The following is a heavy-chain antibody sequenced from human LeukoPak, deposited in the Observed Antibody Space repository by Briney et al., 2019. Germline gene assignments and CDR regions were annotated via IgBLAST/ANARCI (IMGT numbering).Heavy chain of an antibody. J-gene: IGHJ4*02. D-gene: IGHD3-3*01. V-gene: IGHV4-39*01. CDR1: GGSISSSSYY. CDR3: ARANYDFWSGYSYYFDY. Sequence: PSETLSLTCTVSGGSISSSSYYWGWIRQPPGKGLEWIGSIYYSGSTYYNPSLKSRVTISVDTSKSQFSLKLSSVTAADTAVYYCARANYDFWSGYSYYFDYWGQGTLVTVSS. CDR2: IYYSGST.